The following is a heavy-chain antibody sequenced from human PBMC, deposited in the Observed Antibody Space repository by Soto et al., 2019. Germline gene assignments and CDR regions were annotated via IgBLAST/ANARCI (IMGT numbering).Heavy chain of an antibody. CDR3: AKTGDRPGSDLETRYYYYYYGMDV. D-gene: IGHD1-26*01. CDR2: ISYDGSNK. V-gene: IGHV3-30*18. CDR1: GFTFSSYG. J-gene: IGHJ6*02. Sequence: VQLVESGGGVVQPGRSLRLSCAASGFTFSSYGMHWVRQAPGKGLEWVAVISYDGSNKYYADSVKGRFTISRDNSKNTLYLQMNSQRAENTAVYYCAKTGDRPGSDLETRYYYYYYGMDVWGQGTTVTVSS.